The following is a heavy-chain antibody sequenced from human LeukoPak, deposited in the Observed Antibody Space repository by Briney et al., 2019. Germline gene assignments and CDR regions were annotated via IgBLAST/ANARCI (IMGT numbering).Heavy chain of an antibody. CDR3: ARGPGHSFKY. J-gene: IGHJ4*02. V-gene: IGHV4-34*01. CDR1: GFTFSSYR. Sequence: PGGSLRLSCAASGFTFSSYRMNWVRQSPGKGLEWLGEISHTGNTHYNPSLKSRVTVSVDISADMSTTRVSLNLKSVTAADMAIYYCARGPGHSFKYWGQGTRVTVSS. D-gene: IGHD1-1*01. CDR2: ISHTGNT.